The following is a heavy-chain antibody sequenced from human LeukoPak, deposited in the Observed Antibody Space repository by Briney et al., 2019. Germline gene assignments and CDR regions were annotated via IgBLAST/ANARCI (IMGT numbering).Heavy chain of an antibody. CDR1: GGSISSGGYY. CDR3: AMAAAGTGY. D-gene: IGHD6-13*01. CDR2: INHSGST. Sequence: KTSETLSLTCTVSGGSISSGGYYWSWIRQPPGKGLEWIGEINHSGSTNYNPSLKSRVTISVDTSKNQFSLKLSSVTAADTAVYYCAMAAAGTGYWGQGTLVTVSS. V-gene: IGHV4-39*07. J-gene: IGHJ4*02.